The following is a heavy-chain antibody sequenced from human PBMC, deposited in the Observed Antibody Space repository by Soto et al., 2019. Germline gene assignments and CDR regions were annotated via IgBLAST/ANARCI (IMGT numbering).Heavy chain of an antibody. D-gene: IGHD1-1*01. J-gene: IGHJ4*02. V-gene: IGHV3-23*01. CDR1: GFTFSSYA. Sequence: GGSLRLSCAASGFTFSSYAMSWVRQAPGKGLQWVSTFSGTTGNTYYADAVKGRFNISRDNAGNSVFLQMDSLRAEDTAVYYCARDVHYFDYWGQGGLVTVSS. CDR3: ARDVHYFDY. CDR2: FSGTTGNT.